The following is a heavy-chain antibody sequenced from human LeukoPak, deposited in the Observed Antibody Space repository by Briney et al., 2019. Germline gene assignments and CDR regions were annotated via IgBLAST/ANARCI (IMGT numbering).Heavy chain of an antibody. CDR3: ARGGKIALAGTRSPQYFQH. Sequence: GGSLRLSCAASGFTFSSYAMSWVRQAPGKGLEWVSAISGSGGSTYYADSVKGRFTISRDNSKNTLYLQMNSLRPEDTAVYYCARGGKIALAGTRSPQYFQHGGQGTLVTVSS. CDR2: ISGSGGST. V-gene: IGHV3-23*01. D-gene: IGHD6-19*01. CDR1: GFTFSSYA. J-gene: IGHJ1*01.